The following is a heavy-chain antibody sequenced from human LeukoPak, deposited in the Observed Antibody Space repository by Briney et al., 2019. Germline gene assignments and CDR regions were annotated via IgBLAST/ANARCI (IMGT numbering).Heavy chain of an antibody. V-gene: IGHV3-23*01. Sequence: GGSLRLSCAASGFTFRSYDMNWVRQPPGKGREWVSVISGSGTSTYYADSVKGRFTISRDNSKNTLYLQMNSLRAEDTAVYYCAKRSTENAFDIWRQGTMVTLSS. CDR2: ISGSGTST. CDR1: GFTFRSYD. CDR3: AKRSTENAFDI. J-gene: IGHJ3*02.